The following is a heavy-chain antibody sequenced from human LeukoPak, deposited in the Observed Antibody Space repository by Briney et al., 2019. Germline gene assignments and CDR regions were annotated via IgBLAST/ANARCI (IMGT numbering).Heavy chain of an antibody. V-gene: IGHV3-33*01. CDR2: IWYDGSNK. CDR1: GFTFSSYG. Sequence: PGRSLRLSCAASGFTFSSYGMHWVRQAPGKGLEWVAVIWYDGSNKYYADSVKGRFTISRDNSKNTLYLQMNSLRAEDTAVYYCARTDIAAGGPNDSWGQGTLVTVSS. CDR3: ARTDIAAGGPNDS. J-gene: IGHJ4*02. D-gene: IGHD6-13*01.